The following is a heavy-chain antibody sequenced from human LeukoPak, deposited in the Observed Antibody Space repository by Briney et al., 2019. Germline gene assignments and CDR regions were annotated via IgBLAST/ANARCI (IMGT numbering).Heavy chain of an antibody. D-gene: IGHD2-15*01. CDR1: GFTFSTYA. V-gene: IGHV3-23*01. Sequence: GRSLRLSCAASGFTFSTYAMNWVRQAPGKGLKWVSAISGGGETTYNADSVKGRFIISRDNSKNTLYLQMKGLRAEDTAIYYCAKGDGGSCSSSSCSTYFDYWGQGTLVTVSS. J-gene: IGHJ4*02. CDR3: AKGDGGSCSSSSCSTYFDY. CDR2: ISGGGETT.